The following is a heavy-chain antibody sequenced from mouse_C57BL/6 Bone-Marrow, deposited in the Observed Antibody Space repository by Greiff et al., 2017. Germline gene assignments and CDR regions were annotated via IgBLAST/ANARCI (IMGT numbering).Heavy chain of an antibody. D-gene: IGHD2-4*01. Sequence: DVQLVESGGGLVKPGGSLKLSCAASGFTFSDYGMHWVRQAPEKGLEWVAYISSGSSTIYYADTVKGRFTISRDNAKNTLFLQMTSLRSEDTAMYYCARDMITKYYFDYWGQGTTLTVSS. CDR1: GFTFSDYG. CDR2: ISSGSSTI. CDR3: ARDMITKYYFDY. J-gene: IGHJ2*01. V-gene: IGHV5-17*01.